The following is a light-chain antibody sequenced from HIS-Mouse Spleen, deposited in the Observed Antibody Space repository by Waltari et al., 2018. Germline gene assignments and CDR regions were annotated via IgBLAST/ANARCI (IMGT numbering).Light chain of an antibody. V-gene: IGKV3-15*01. Sequence: EIVMTQSPATLSVSPGERATLSCRASQSVSSNLAWYQQKPGQAPRPPLHGPSTRATGIPARFSGSGSGTEFTLTISSMQSEDFAVYYCQQYNNWPPLTYGGGTKVEIK. CDR1: QSVSSN. J-gene: IGKJ4*01. CDR2: GPS. CDR3: QQYNNWPPLT.